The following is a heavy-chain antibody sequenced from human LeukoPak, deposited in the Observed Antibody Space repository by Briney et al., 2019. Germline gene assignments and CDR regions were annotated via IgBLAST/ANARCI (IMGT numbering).Heavy chain of an antibody. CDR3: ARDGNYDYWSAQSAGDGMDV. CDR2: IGGSGSTI. D-gene: IGHD3-3*01. Sequence: PGGSLRLSCAASGFTFSSYSMNWVRQAPGEGLEWVSYIGGSGSTIYYADSVKGRFTISRDNAKNSLYLQMNSLRAEDTAVYYCARDGNYDYWSAQSAGDGMDVWGQGTTVTVSS. CDR1: GFTFSSYS. J-gene: IGHJ6*02. V-gene: IGHV3-48*01.